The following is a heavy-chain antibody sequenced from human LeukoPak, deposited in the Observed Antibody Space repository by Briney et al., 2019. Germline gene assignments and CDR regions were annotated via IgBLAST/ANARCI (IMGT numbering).Heavy chain of an antibody. CDR1: GGSISSYY. Sequence: SETLSLTCTVSGGSISSYYWNWIRQPPGKGLEWIGHIYYNGNTNYNPSLKTRVTISVDTSKNQFSLNLTSVTAEDTAVYYCARGCSPSRCQSWLDPWGQETQVTVSS. V-gene: IGHV4-59*01. CDR3: ARGCSPSRCQSWLDP. D-gene: IGHD2-15*01. J-gene: IGHJ5*02. CDR2: IYYNGNT.